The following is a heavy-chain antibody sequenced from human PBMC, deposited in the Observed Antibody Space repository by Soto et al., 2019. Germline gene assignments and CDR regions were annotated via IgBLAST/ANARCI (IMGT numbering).Heavy chain of an antibody. CDR2: IYYSGST. Sequence: PSETLSLTCAVYGGSFSGYYWSWIRQPPGKGLEWIGSIYYSGSTYYNPSLKSRVTISVDTSKNQFSLKLSSVTAADTAVYYCARHVPGSSWYYYYMDVWGKGTTVTVSS. J-gene: IGHJ6*03. CDR1: GGSFSGYY. V-gene: IGHV4-34*01. CDR3: ARHVPGSSWYYYYMDV. D-gene: IGHD6-13*01.